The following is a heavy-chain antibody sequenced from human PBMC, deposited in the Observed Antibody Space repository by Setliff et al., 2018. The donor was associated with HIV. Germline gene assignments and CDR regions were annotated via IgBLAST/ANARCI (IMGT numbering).Heavy chain of an antibody. Sequence: SETLSLTCTVSGASISSSSYYWGWIRQPPGKGLEWIGNIYYGGTYYYNPSLKSRVTISVDTSKNQFSLKLSSVTPADTAVYYCARDLYYYNSGNYMDVWGKGATVTVSS. J-gene: IGHJ6*03. CDR2: IYYGGTY. V-gene: IGHV4-39*07. CDR1: GASISSSSYY. CDR3: ARDLYYYNSGNYMDV. D-gene: IGHD3-10*01.